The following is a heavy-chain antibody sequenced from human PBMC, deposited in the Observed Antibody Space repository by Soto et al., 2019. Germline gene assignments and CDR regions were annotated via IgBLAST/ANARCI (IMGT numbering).Heavy chain of an antibody. Sequence: QVQLQESGPGLVKTSQTLSLTCTVSGGSINSGDYYWSWIRQPPGKGLEWIGYIYYSGSTYYTPSLKSRVTNSVDTSKNLFSLKLSSVTATDSAGYYCARESCTSASCPWGWFDLWGQGTLVTVAS. D-gene: IGHD2-2*01. CDR1: GGSINSGDYY. V-gene: IGHV4-30-4*01. CDR2: IYYSGST. J-gene: IGHJ5*02. CDR3: ARESCTSASCPWGWFDL.